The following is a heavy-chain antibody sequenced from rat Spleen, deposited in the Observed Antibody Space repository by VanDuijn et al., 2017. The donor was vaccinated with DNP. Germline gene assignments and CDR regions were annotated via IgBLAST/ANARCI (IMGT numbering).Heavy chain of an antibody. Sequence: EVQLVESGGGLVQPGRSLKLSCVASGFTFSDYDMAWVRQAPTKGLEWVATVSTSGTRTYYPDSVQGRFTISRDDAKSSLYLQMNSLKSEDTATYYCARHDNFDWFAYWGQGTLVTVSS. CDR3: ARHDNFDWFAY. CDR1: GFTFSDYD. J-gene: IGHJ3*01. D-gene: IGHD1-10*01. V-gene: IGHV5-25*01. CDR2: VSTSGTRT.